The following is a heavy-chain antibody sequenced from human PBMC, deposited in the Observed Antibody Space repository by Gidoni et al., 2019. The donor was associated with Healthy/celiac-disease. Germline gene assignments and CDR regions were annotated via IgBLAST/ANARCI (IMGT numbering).Heavy chain of an antibody. D-gene: IGHD2-15*01. J-gene: IGHJ6*03. CDR3: ARLGGYCSGGSCYEGYYYYYMDV. Sequence: EVQLVETGGGWIQPGGSLRLSWAAYGVTGRRNYMSWGRQAPGKGLEGFSVIYSGGSTYYADSVKGRFTISRDNSKNTLYLQMNSLRAEDTAVYYCARLGGYCSGGSCYEGYYYYYMDVWGKGTTVTVSS. CDR1: GVTGRRNY. V-gene: IGHV3-53*02. CDR2: IYSGGST.